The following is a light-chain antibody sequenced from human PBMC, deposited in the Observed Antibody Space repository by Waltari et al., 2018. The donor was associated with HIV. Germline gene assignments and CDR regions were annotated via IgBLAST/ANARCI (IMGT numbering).Light chain of an antibody. CDR1: QTISTW. V-gene: IGKV1-5*03. J-gene: IGKJ1*01. CDR3: QQYNTTWT. CDR2: KAS. Sequence: DIQLTQSPSALSASVGDTVTITCRASQTISTWLGWYQQKPGKAPKLLIYKASFLQSGVPSRFSGSGSETEFTLTISSLQPEDFATYYCQQYNTTWTFGQGTKVELK.